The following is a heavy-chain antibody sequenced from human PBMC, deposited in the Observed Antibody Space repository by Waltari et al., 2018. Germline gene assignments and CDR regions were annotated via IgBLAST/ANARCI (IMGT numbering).Heavy chain of an antibody. CDR3: ATYIGASVGTAAFDV. J-gene: IGHJ3*01. V-gene: IGHV4-39*01. CDR2: VSYSRNT. Sequence: QLQLQESGPRLVRPSETLSLICRVSGVSITSNRHYWAGIRQSPGQGLGWIGTVSYSRNTYNSPSLKSRVSVSRDTSKNQVSLILGSVTAADMAVYYCATYIGASVGTAAFDVWGQGTMVTVSS. CDR1: GVSITSNRHY. D-gene: IGHD5-12*01.